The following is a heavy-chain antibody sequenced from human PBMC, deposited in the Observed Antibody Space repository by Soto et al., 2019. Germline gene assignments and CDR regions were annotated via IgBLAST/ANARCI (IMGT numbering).Heavy chain of an antibody. D-gene: IGHD6-19*01. V-gene: IGHV4-39*07. CDR3: ARTFYSSGPHTMAFDI. Sequence: SETLSLTCTISGDSISISSYYWAWIRQPPGKGLEWIGSMYYSGSTYNNPSLKSRVTISVDTPKNQFSLILSSVTAADTAVYYCARTFYSSGPHTMAFDIWGQGTMVTVS. CDR2: MYYSGST. J-gene: IGHJ3*02. CDR1: GDSISISSYY.